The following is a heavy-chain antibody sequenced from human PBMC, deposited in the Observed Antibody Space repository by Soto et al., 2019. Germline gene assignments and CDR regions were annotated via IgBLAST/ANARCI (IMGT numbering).Heavy chain of an antibody. J-gene: IGHJ4*02. CDR2: IYYSGST. CDR3: ASERWLQPYFDY. CDR1: GASISIGDYY. D-gene: IGHD5-12*01. V-gene: IGHV4-30-4*01. Sequence: SLSLSGAVSGASISIGDYYWSWIRQPPGKGLEWIGYIYYSGSTYYNPSLKSRVTISVDTSKNQFSLKLSSVTAADTAVYYCASERWLQPYFDYWGQGTLVTVYS.